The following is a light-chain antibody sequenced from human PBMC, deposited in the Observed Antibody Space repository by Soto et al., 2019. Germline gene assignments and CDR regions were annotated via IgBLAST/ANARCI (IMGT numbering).Light chain of an antibody. CDR3: QQYNNWPQYT. Sequence: DIQMTQSPSTLSASIGDRVTIACRASQGISNWLAWYQQKPGKAPKLLIFHASSLESGVPSRFSGSGSGTEFTLTISSLQSDDFATYYCQQYNNWPQYTFGQGTKLEIK. CDR2: HAS. J-gene: IGKJ2*01. V-gene: IGKV1-5*01. CDR1: QGISNW.